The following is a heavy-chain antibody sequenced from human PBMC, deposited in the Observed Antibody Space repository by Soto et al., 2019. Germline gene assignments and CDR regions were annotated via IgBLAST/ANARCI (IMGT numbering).Heavy chain of an antibody. CDR2: IYFTGNT. D-gene: IGHD6-25*01. J-gene: IGHJ5*02. CDR1: GGSITSSSHF. Sequence: SETLSLTCTVSGGSITSSSHFWGWVRQPPGKGLEWIGTIYFTGNTYYTPSLKSRLTMSIDTSRNEFSLRLNSVTAADTAVYYCAGQTFTIAAASYGRSNWFDPWGPGTLVTVSS. CDR3: AGQTFTIAAASYGRSNWFDP. V-gene: IGHV4-39*01.